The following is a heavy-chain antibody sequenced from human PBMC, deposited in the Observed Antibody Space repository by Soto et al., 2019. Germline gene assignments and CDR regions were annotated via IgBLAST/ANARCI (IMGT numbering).Heavy chain of an antibody. CDR2: ISSSGSTI. D-gene: IGHD2-2*01. CDR1: GFTLSDYY. J-gene: IGHJ6*02. CDR3: ARDQDIVVAPGAYGMDV. Sequence: GGSLRLSCAASGFTLSDYYMTWIRQAPGKGLEWVSYISSSGSTIHYADSVKGRFTVSRDNAKNSLYLQMNSLRDEDTAVYYCARDQDIVVAPGAYGMDVWGQGTTVTVSS. V-gene: IGHV3-11*04.